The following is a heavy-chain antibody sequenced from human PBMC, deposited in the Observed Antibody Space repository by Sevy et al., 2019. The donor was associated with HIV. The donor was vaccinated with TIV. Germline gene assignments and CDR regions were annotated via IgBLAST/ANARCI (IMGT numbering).Heavy chain of an antibody. CDR3: ANSRGRYEGSSWLYYYYIMDV. CDR1: GFTFSRYG. D-gene: IGHD6-13*01. CDR2: ISNDGSDK. J-gene: IGHJ6*02. Sequence: GGSLRLSCAAAGFTFSRYGMHWARQAPGKGLEWVAVISNDGSDKEYAESVKGRFTDSRDNSKDTVYLQMNSLRLEDTAVYYCANSRGRYEGSSWLYYYYIMDVWGQGTTVTVSS. V-gene: IGHV3-30*18.